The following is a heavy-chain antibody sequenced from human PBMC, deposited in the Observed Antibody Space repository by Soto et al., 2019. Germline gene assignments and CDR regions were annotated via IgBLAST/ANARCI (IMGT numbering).Heavy chain of an antibody. J-gene: IGHJ6*02. CDR2: IYHSGST. V-gene: IGHV4-4*02. CDR3: ARGRSYYDSSGYYYYYYGMDV. CDR1: GGSISSSNW. Sequence: PSETLSLTCAVSGGSISSSNWWSWVRQPPGEGLEWIGEIYHSGSTNYNPSLKSRVTISVDKSKNQFSLKLSSVTAADTAVYYCARGRSYYDSSGYYYYYYGMDVWGQGTTVTVSS. D-gene: IGHD3-22*01.